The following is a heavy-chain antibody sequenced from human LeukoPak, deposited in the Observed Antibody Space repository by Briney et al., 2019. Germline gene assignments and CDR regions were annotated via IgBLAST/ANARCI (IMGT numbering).Heavy chain of an antibody. CDR2: INHSGST. Sequence: SETLSLTCAVYGGSFSGYYWSWIRQPPGKGLEWIGEINHSGSTNYNPSLKSRVTISVDTSKNQFSLKLSSVTAADTAVYYCARLTVTGGLYHYYYMDVWGKGTTVTVSS. V-gene: IGHV4-34*01. CDR1: GGSFSGYY. D-gene: IGHD4-17*01. CDR3: ARLTVTGGLYHYYYMDV. J-gene: IGHJ6*03.